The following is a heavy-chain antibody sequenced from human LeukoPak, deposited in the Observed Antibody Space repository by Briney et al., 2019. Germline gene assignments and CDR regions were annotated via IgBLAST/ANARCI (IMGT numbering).Heavy chain of an antibody. CDR2: INWNSGSI. V-gene: IGHV3-9*01. CDR3: AKSRGGGYNPRGDAFEI. D-gene: IGHD5-24*01. J-gene: IGHJ3*02. Sequence: GRSLRLSCAASGFTFDDYAMHWVRQAPGKGLEWVSGINWNSGSIGYADSVRGRFTISRDNAKNSLDLQMNSLRAEDTALYYCAKSRGGGYNPRGDAFEIWGQGTMVTVSS. CDR1: GFTFDDYA.